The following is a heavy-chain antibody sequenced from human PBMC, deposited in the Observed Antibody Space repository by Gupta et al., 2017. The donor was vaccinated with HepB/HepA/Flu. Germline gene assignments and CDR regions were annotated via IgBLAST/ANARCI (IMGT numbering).Heavy chain of an antibody. J-gene: IGHJ4*02. CDR2: INPDGNEK. CDR3: ASFDATVNY. D-gene: IGHD3-9*01. Sequence: EVQLVESGGGLVQPGGSLRLFCAASGFTFSQSWMNWVRQAPGKGLEWVANINPDGNEKRYVDSVRGRFTTSRDNADNSVFLQMKSLRAEDTAVYYCASFDATVNYWGQGTLVTVSS. V-gene: IGHV3-7*01. CDR1: GFTFSQSW.